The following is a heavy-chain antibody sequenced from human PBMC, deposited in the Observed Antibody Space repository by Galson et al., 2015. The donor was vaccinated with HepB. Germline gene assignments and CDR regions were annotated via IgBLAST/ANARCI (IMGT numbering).Heavy chain of an antibody. CDR2: MNPNSGNT. D-gene: IGHD6-19*01. CDR1: GYTFTSYD. Sequence: SVKVSCKASGYTFTSYDINWVRQATGQGLEWMGWMNPNSGNTGYAQKFQGRVTMTRNTSTSTAYMELRSLRSDDTAVYYCARDRGIAVAIDYWGQGTLVTVSS. J-gene: IGHJ4*02. V-gene: IGHV1-8*01. CDR3: ARDRGIAVAIDY.